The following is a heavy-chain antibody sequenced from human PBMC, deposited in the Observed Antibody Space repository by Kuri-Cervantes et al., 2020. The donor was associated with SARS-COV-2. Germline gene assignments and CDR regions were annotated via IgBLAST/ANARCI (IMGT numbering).Heavy chain of an antibody. J-gene: IGHJ4*02. CDR3: AKVGSSRWRQYDY. CDR2: ISAYNGNT. V-gene: IGHV1-18*01. Sequence: ASVKVSCKASGYTFTSYGISWVRQAPGQGLEWMGWISAYNGNTNYAQKLQGRVTMTTDTSTSTVYMELSSLTSEDTAVYYCAKVGSSRWRQYDYWGQGTLVTVSS. D-gene: IGHD6-13*01. CDR1: GYTFTSYG.